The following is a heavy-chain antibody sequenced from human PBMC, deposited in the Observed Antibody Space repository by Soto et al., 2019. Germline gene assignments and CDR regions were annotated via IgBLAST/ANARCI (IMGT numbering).Heavy chain of an antibody. CDR2: IYYSGST. Sequence: QVQLQESGPGLVKPSETLSLTCTVSGGSISSYYWSWIRQPPGKGLEWIGYIYYSGSTNDNPSLKCRVTLSVDTSKNLFSLKLSSVTAADTAVYYCARAYYDILTGTPGGMDVWGQGTTVTVSS. CDR3: ARAYYDILTGTPGGMDV. D-gene: IGHD3-9*01. CDR1: GGSISSYY. V-gene: IGHV4-59*01. J-gene: IGHJ6*02.